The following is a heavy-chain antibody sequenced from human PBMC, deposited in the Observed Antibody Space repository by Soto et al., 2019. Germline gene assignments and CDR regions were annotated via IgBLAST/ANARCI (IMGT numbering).Heavy chain of an antibody. J-gene: IGHJ6*02. D-gene: IGHD3-9*01. CDR2: ISSSGSTI. CDR3: ARDYDILTGYYKGAYYYYGMDV. Sequence: GGSLRLSCAASGFTFSDYYMSWIRQAPGKGLEWVSYISSSGSTIYYADSVKGRFTISRDNAKNSLYLQMNSLRAEDTAVYYCARDYDILTGYYKGAYYYYGMDVWGQGTTVTVSS. CDR1: GFTFSDYY. V-gene: IGHV3-11*01.